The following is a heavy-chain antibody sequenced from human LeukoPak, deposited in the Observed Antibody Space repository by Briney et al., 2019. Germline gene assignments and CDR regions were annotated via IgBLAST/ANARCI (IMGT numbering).Heavy chain of an antibody. CDR1: GYTFTTYA. V-gene: IGHV1-3*01. CDR3: ARGSGSYFPFDY. Sequence: ASVKVSCKASGYTFTTYAMHWVRQAPGQRLEWMGWINAGNGNTKYSQKFQGRVTITRDTSASTAYMELSSPRSEDTAVYYCARGSGSYFPFDYWGQGTLVTVSS. D-gene: IGHD1-26*01. CDR2: INAGNGNT. J-gene: IGHJ4*02.